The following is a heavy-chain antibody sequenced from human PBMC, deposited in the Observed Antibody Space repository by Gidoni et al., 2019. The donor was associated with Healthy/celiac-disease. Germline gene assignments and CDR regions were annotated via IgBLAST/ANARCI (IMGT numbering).Heavy chain of an antibody. CDR2: ISWNSGSI. Sequence: EVQLVESGGGLVQPGRSLRLSCAASGFPFDDYAMHWVRQAPGKGLEGVSGISWNSGSIGDAESVKGRFTISRDNAKNSLYLQMNSLRAEDTALYYCAKDMVMGATGAFDIWGQGTMVTVSS. CDR3: AKDMVMGATGAFDI. V-gene: IGHV3-9*01. D-gene: IGHD1-26*01. CDR1: GFPFDDYA. J-gene: IGHJ3*02.